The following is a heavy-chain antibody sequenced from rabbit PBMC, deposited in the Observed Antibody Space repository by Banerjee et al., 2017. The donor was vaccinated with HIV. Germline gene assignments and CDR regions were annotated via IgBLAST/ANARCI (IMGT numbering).Heavy chain of an antibody. CDR3: AREVASSSSSYYRGYGMDL. J-gene: IGHJ6*01. CDR2: IYGGYSDNT. CDR1: GFSFSSSYY. D-gene: IGHD1-1*01. V-gene: IGHV1S40*01. Sequence: QSLEESGGDLVKPGASLTLTCTASGFSFSSSYYMCWVRQAPGKGLEWIACIYGGYSDNTYYASWAKGRFTISKTSSTTVTLQMTSLTAADTATYFCAREVASSSSSYYRGYGMDLWGPGTLVTVS.